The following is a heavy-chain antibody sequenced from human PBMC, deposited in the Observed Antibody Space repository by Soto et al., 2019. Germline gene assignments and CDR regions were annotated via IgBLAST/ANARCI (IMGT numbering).Heavy chain of an antibody. CDR1: GGSISSYY. V-gene: IGHV4-59*08. Sequence: SETLSLTCTVSGGSISSYYWSWIRQPPGKGLEWIGYIYYSGSTNYNPSLKSRVTISVDTSKNQFSLKLSSVTAADTAVYYCERLLRAMGGDRKFDYCGQGTVVTVSS. CDR3: ERLLRAMGGDRKFDY. CDR2: IYYSGST. J-gene: IGHJ4*02. D-gene: IGHD2-21*01.